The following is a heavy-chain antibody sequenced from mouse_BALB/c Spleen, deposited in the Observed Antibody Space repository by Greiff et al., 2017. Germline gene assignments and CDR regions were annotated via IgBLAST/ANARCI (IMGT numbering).Heavy chain of an antibody. CDR2: ISYSGST. V-gene: IGHV3-2*02. D-gene: IGHD2-3*01. J-gene: IGHJ2*01. CDR3: ARIYDGYYYFDY. CDR1: GYSITSDYA. Sequence: EVQLQQSGPGLVKPSQSLSLTCTVTGYSITSDYAWNWIRQFPGNKLEWMGYISYSGSTSYNPSLKSRISITRDTSKNQFFLQLNSVTTEDTATYYCARIYDGYYYFDYWGQGTTLTVSS.